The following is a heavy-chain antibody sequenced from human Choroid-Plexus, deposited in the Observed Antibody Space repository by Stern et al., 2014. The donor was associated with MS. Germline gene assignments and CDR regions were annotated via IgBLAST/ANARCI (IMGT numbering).Heavy chain of an antibody. CDR2: ISYDGSDK. CDR1: GFTFSNFG. D-gene: IGHD3-22*01. V-gene: IGHV3-30*18. CDR3: AKDRQWLTYFFDY. Sequence: MQLVESGGGVAQPGRPLILSCAASGFTFSNFGMHWVRQAPGKGLEWVALISYDGSDKYYADSVKGRFTIFRDNSKNTLYMHMNSLRAEDTAVYYCAKDRQWLTYFFDYWGQGSLVTVSS. J-gene: IGHJ4*02.